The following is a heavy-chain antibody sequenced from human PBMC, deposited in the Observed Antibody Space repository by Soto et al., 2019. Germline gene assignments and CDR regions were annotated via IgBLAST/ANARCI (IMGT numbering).Heavy chain of an antibody. V-gene: IGHV3-23*01. CDR2: INPSGGAT. Sequence: EVQLLESGGGLVQPGGSLRLSWAASGFPFSPFAMNWVGQAPGKGLQWVSTINPSGGATYYADSVKGRFTISRDKSKNSLHLQMDSLRAEDTAVYYCARGGDFRKWGQGTLVTVSS. CDR1: GFPFSPFA. D-gene: IGHD3-3*01. J-gene: IGHJ4*02. CDR3: ARGGDFRK.